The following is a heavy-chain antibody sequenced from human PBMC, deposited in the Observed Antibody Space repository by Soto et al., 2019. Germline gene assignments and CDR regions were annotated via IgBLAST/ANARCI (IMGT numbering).Heavy chain of an antibody. CDR1: GFTFSDYY. CDR2: ISSSGSTI. V-gene: IGHV3-11*01. J-gene: IGHJ4*02. D-gene: IGHD2-15*01. CDR3: ARMGARGYYFDY. Sequence: QVQLVESGGGLVKPGGSLRLSCAASGFTFSDYYMSWIRQAPGKGLEWVSYISSSGSTIYYADSVKGRFTISRDNAKSAMYMQMNSMRAEDTAVYYCARMGARGYYFDYWGQGTLVTVSS.